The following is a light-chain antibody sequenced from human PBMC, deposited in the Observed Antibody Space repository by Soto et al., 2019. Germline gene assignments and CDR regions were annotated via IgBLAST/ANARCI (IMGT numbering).Light chain of an antibody. CDR2: EGS. J-gene: IGLJ2*01. CDR3: CSYASSGTFVV. Sequence: QSALTQPASVSGSPGQSITISCSGTSSDVATFNLVSWYQQHPGEAPKLMVYEGSKRPSGVSSRFSGSKSGSTAFLTISGLQAEDEAAYYCCSYASSGTFVVFGGGTKLTVL. V-gene: IGLV2-23*03. CDR1: SSDVATFNL.